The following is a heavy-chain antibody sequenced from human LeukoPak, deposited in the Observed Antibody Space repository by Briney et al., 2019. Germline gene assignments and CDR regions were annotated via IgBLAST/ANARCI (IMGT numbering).Heavy chain of an antibody. V-gene: IGHV3-23*01. CDR1: GFTFSSYA. CDR2: ISGSGGST. CDR3: AKDGGDIVVVPAAPDY. D-gene: IGHD2-2*01. Sequence: GGSLRLSCAASGFTFSSYAMSWVRQAPGKGLEWVSAISGSGGSTYYADSVKGRFTISRDNSKNTLYLQMNSLRAEDTAVYYCAKDGGDIVVVPAAPDYWGQGTLVTVSS. J-gene: IGHJ4*02.